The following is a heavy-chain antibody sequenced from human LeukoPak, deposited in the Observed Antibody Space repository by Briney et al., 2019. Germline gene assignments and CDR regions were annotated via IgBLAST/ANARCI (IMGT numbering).Heavy chain of an antibody. CDR3: ARVTGSIDY. J-gene: IGHJ4*02. CDR2: MNPKSGNT. CDR1: VYTFTSYD. V-gene: IGHV1-8*01. Sequence: ASVKVSCKASVYTFTSYDINWVRQATGQGLEWMGWMNPKSGNTGYAQKFQGRVTMTRNTAVSTAYMELSSLRPEDTAVYYCARVTGSIDYWGQGTLVTVSS. D-gene: IGHD2-21*02.